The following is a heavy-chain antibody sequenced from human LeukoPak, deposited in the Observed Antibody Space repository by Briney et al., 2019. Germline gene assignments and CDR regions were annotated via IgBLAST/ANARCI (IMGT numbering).Heavy chain of an antibody. Sequence: SETLSLTCDVSKDPIISFDHSWSWIRHFPGKGLEWMGYRHSTGNSYYNPSLRGRVFISEDSSTGHLSLTLSFVIAADTALYYCARHILDGDNGSKGFDLWGQGILVTVSS. CDR1: KDPIISFDHS. CDR3: ARHILDGDNGSKGFDL. V-gene: IGHV4-30-4*07. CDR2: RHSTGNS. J-gene: IGHJ4*02. D-gene: IGHD2-21*02.